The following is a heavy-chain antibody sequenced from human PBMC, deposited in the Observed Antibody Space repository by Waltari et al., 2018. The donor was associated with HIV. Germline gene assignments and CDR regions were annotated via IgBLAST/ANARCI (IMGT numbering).Heavy chain of an antibody. CDR3: AHRLSNYGYFDY. V-gene: IGHV2-5*02. CDR2: IYWDNDK. D-gene: IGHD4-4*01. Sequence: QITLKESGPTLVKPTQTITLTCSFSGFSLITRGVSVGWIRQPPGKALEWLALIYWDNDKSYSPSLKSRLTITKDTSKNQVVLTMTNMDPVDTATYYCAHRLSNYGYFDYWGQGTLVTVSS. CDR1: GFSLITRGVS. J-gene: IGHJ4*02.